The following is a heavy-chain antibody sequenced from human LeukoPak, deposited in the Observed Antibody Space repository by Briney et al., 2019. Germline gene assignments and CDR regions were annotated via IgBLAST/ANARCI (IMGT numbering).Heavy chain of an antibody. Sequence: SETLSPTCTVSGGSISSYYWSWIRQPPGKGLEWIGYIYYSGSTNYNPSLKSRVTISVDTSKNQFSLKLSSVTAADTAVYYCAREKTTVVTPDDAFDIWGQGTMVTVSS. CDR1: GGSISSYY. D-gene: IGHD4-23*01. J-gene: IGHJ3*02. V-gene: IGHV4-59*01. CDR3: AREKTTVVTPDDAFDI. CDR2: IYYSGST.